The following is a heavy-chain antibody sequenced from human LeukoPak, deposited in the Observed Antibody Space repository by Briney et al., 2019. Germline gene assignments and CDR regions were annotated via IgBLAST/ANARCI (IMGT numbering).Heavy chain of an antibody. CDR3: ARDLRYYDSSGYYLGYYGMDV. Sequence: PGGSLRLSCAASGFTFSSYTMNWVRQAPGKGLDWVSSISSSGTHVYYADSVKGRFTISRDNAKNSLFLQMNSLRAEDTAVYYCARDLRYYDSSGYYLGYYGMDVWGQGTTVTVSS. V-gene: IGHV3-21*01. CDR2: ISSSGTHV. CDR1: GFTFSSYT. D-gene: IGHD3-22*01. J-gene: IGHJ6*02.